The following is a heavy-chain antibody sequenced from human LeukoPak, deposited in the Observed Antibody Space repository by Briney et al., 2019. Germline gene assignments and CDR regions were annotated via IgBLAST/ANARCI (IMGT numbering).Heavy chain of an antibody. V-gene: IGHV3-21*01. D-gene: IGHD5-18*01. CDR1: VFTFSSYI. CDR2: TCTQRSHI. J-gene: IGHJ5*02. CDR3: ARDIGYPLGGLLGLFDP. Sequence: GGSLRLSCTASVFTFSSYILSLVPAAPGEGVGWGWSTCTQRSHIYYTGSLKGRFTISRDNAKNSLYLHMSSVRAEDTGVSYCARDIGYPLGGLLGLFDPWGRGTQVTVSP.